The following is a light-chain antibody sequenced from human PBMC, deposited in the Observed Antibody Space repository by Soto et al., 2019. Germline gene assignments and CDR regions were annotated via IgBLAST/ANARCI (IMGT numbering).Light chain of an antibody. Sequence: QSVLTQPASVSGSPGHSITISCTGTSSDVGSYNLVSWYQQHPGKAPKLMIYEVSKRPSGVSNRFSGSKTGNTASLTISGLQAEDEADYYCCSYAGSSPYVFGAGTQVT. CDR2: EVS. CDR1: SSDVGSYNL. V-gene: IGLV2-23*02. CDR3: CSYAGSSPYV. J-gene: IGLJ1*01.